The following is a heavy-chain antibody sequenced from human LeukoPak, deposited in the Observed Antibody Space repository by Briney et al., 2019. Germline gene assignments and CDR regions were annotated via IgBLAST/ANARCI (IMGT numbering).Heavy chain of an antibody. CDR1: GGSIINSNW. Sequence: SETLSLTCAVSGGSIINSNWWSWVRQPPGKGLEWIGEIDHSGSTSYNPSLKSRVTMSVDRSQNQFSLRLSTVTAADTAAYYCARHEDIVVVVAAPIPRGAFDIWGQGTMVTVSS. J-gene: IGHJ3*02. CDR2: IDHSGST. CDR3: ARHEDIVVVVAAPIPRGAFDI. D-gene: IGHD2-15*01. V-gene: IGHV4-4*02.